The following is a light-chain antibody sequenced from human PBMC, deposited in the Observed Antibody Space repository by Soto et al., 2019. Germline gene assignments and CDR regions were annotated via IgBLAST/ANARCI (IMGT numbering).Light chain of an antibody. CDR3: SSKTSSGTLYV. Sequence: QSALTQPASVSGSPGQSITISCTGSSSDVGGSKYVSWYQQHPGKAPRLMIYEVSYRPSGVSNRFSGSKSGNTASLTVSGRQAEDEADYYCSSKTSSGTLYVFGTGTKVTVL. CDR2: EVS. CDR1: SSDVGGSKY. J-gene: IGLJ1*01. V-gene: IGLV2-14*01.